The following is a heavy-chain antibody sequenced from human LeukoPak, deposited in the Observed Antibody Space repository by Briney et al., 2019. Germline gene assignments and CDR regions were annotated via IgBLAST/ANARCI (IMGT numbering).Heavy chain of an antibody. D-gene: IGHD3-10*01. Sequence: GGSLRLSCIVSGFTLSSYEMSWIRQAPGKGLEWVAFIRYDGSNKYYADSVKGRFTISRDNSKNTLYLQMNSLRAEDTAVYYCAKDTKRFGELLYNWFDPGGQGTLVTVSS. J-gene: IGHJ5*02. CDR2: IRYDGSNK. V-gene: IGHV3-30*02. CDR3: AKDTKRFGELLYNWFDP. CDR1: GFTLSSYE.